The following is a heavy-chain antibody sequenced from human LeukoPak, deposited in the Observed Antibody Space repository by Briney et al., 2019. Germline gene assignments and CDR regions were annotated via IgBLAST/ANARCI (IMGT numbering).Heavy chain of an antibody. CDR2: IYVGDYDT. D-gene: IGHD3-10*01. J-gene: IGHJ4*02. Sequence: GESLKISCKASGYRFTSYWIGWVRQMPGEGVEGTGIIYVGDYDTRYTPSFHGQVTVSADKPISTAYLQWSSLKASATAMYYCVGNYYGSGSYGDYWGQGTLVTVSS. CDR1: GYRFTSYW. V-gene: IGHV5-51*01. CDR3: VGNYYGSGSYGDY.